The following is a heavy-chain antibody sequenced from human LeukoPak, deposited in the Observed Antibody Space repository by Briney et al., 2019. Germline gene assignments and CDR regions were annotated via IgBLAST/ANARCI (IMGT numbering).Heavy chain of an antibody. V-gene: IGHV3-66*02. Sequence: GGSLRLSCAASGFTVSSNYMSWVRQAPGKGPEWVSVIYSGGSTYYADSVKGRFTISRDNSKNTLYLQMNSLRAEDTAVYYCARVSNSSPYYYYYYMDVWGKGTTVTVSS. J-gene: IGHJ6*03. CDR2: IYSGGST. CDR1: GFTVSSNY. CDR3: ARVSNSSPYYYYYYMDV. D-gene: IGHD4-11*01.